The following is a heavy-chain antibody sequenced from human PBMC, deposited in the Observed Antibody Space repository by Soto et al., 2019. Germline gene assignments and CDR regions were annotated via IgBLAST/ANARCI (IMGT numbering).Heavy chain of an antibody. V-gene: IGHV4-30-4*01. J-gene: IGHJ4*02. CDR2: IYYSGRT. D-gene: IGHD6-6*01. CDR3: ARDRSNSPDYFDY. CDR1: GGSISSDDYY. Sequence: SETLSLTCTVSGGSISSDDYYWSWIRQPPGKGLEWIGYIYYSGRTDYNPSLKSRVFISIDTSKNQFSLTLNSVNAADTAVYYCARDRSNSPDYFDYWGQGTLVTSPQ.